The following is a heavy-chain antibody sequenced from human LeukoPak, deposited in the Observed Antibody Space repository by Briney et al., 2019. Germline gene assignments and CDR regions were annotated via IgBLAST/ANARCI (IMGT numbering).Heavy chain of an antibody. J-gene: IGHJ4*02. CDR2: IYHSGST. CDR1: GGSISSSNW. CDR3: ARLTGYYDILTGYDY. V-gene: IGHV4-4*02. D-gene: IGHD3-9*01. Sequence: SGTLSLTCAVSGGSISSSNWWSWVRQPPGKGLEWIGEIYHSGSTNYNPSLKSRVTISVDKSKNQFSLKLSSVTAADTAVYYCARLTGYYDILTGYDYWGQGILVTVSS.